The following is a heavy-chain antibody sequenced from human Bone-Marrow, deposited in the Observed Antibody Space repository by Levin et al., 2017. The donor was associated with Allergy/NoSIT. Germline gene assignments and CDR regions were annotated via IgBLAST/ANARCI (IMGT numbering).Heavy chain of an antibody. CDR3: ARERGYSGYDPQKNYYYYMDV. J-gene: IGHJ6*03. D-gene: IGHD5-12*01. Sequence: GGSLRLSCAASGFTFSSYWMSWVRQAPGKGLEWVANIKQDGSEKYYVDSVKGRFTISRDNAKNSLYLQMNSLRAEDTAVYYCARERGYSGYDPQKNYYYYMDVWGKGTTVTVSS. CDR2: IKQDGSEK. CDR1: GFTFSSYW. V-gene: IGHV3-7*01.